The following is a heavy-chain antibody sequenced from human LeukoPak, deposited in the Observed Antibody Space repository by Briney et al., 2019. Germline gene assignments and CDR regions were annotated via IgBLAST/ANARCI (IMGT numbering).Heavy chain of an antibody. CDR1: GGSISSYY. CDR2: IYYSGST. J-gene: IGHJ6*03. V-gene: IGHV4-59*01. Sequence: NASETLSLTCTVSGGSISSYYWSWIRQPPGKGLEWIGYIYYSGSTSYNPSLKSRVTISVDTSKNQFSLKLSSVTAADTAVYYCARSHSSSWYNYYYYYMDVWGKGTTVTVSS. CDR3: ARSHSSSWYNYYYYYMDV. D-gene: IGHD6-13*01.